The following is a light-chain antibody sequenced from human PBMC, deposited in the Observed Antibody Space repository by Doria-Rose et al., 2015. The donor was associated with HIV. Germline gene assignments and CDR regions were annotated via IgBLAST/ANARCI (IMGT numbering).Light chain of an antibody. CDR3: QQPYSSPPWT. V-gene: IGKV1-39*01. Sequence: DIRLTQSPSSLSASIGDRVTITCRASQTVSTYLNWFQQEPGKAPKLLIYAASRLQRGVPSRFSGSGSGTDFTLTISGLQPGDFATYYCQQPYSSPPWTFGQGTKPEMK. J-gene: IGKJ1*01. CDR2: AAS. CDR1: QTVSTY.